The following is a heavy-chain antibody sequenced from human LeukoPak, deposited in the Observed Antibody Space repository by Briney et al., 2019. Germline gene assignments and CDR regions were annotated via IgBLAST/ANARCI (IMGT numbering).Heavy chain of an antibody. CDR3: TRVGYIDEGIDY. CDR2: ITDAVGST. V-gene: IGHV3-23*01. CDR1: GFTFSSSS. J-gene: IGHJ4*02. D-gene: IGHD5-24*01. Sequence: GGSLRLSCAASGFTFSSSSISWVRQAPGKGLEWVSAITDAVGSTHYADSVKGRFTISSDNSKNTVYLQMNSLRAEDTAIYYCTRVGYIDEGIDYWGQGTLVTVSS.